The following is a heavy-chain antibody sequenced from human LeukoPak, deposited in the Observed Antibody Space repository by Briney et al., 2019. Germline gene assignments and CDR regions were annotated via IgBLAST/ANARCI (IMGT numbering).Heavy chain of an antibody. D-gene: IGHD3-22*01. J-gene: IGHJ4*02. V-gene: IGHV4-59*01. CDR3: AKVDYYDNSGYFLFDY. CDR1: GVSLSSYY. CDR2: IYGSGNP. Sequence: SGTLSLTCTVSGVSLSSYYWSWIRQPPGQGLEWIGYIYGSGNPNYNPYLKRRVTISVDTSKNLFSLKLSSVTAADTAVYYGAKVDYYDNSGYFLFDYWGQGTLVTVSS.